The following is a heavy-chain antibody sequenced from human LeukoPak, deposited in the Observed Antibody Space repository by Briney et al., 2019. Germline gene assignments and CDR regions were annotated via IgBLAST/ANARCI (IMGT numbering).Heavy chain of an antibody. V-gene: IGHV3-30*03. D-gene: IGHD3-22*01. J-gene: IGHJ4*02. CDR2: ISYDGSNK. Sequence: GSLRLSCAASGFTFSSYGMHWVRQAPGKGLEWVAVISYDGSNKYYADSVKGRFTISRDNSKNTLYLQMNSLRPEDTAVYYCARGSPPRRNYDSSGYYSYYFDYWGQGTLVTVSS. CDR1: GFTFSSYG. CDR3: ARGSPPRRNYDSSGYYSYYFDY.